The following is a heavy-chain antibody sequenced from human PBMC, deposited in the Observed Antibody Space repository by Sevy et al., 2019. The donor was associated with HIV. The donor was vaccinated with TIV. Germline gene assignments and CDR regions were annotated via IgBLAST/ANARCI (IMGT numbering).Heavy chain of an antibody. V-gene: IGHV1-18*01. D-gene: IGHD3-10*01. J-gene: IGHJ3*02. CDR1: GYTFTSYG. Sequence: ASVTVSCKASGYTFTSYGISWVRQAPGQGLEWMGWISAYNGNTNYAQTLQGRVTMTTDTSTSTAYMELRSLRSDDTAVYYCARDGSGSYYNHGAFDIWGQGTMVTVSS. CDR2: ISAYNGNT. CDR3: ARDGSGSYYNHGAFDI.